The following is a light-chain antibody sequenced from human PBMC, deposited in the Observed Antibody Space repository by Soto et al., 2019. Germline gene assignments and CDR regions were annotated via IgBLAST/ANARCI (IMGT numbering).Light chain of an antibody. J-gene: IGLJ1*01. V-gene: IGLV2-14*01. CDR3: SSCTSSNTRV. CDR1: SSDVGAYNY. CDR2: DVS. Sequence: QSVLTQPASVSGSPGQSITISCTGTSSDVGAYNYVSWYQQHPGKAPKLMIYDVSNRPSGVSNRFSGSKSGNTASLTISGLQAEDGADYYCSSCTSSNTRVFGTGTKVTV.